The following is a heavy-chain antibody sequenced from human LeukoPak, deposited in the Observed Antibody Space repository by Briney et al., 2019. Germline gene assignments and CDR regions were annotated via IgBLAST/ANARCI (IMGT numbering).Heavy chain of an antibody. CDR2: ISSSGSTI. CDR1: GFTFSDYY. Sequence: GGSLRLSCAASGFTFSDYYMSWIRQAPGKGLEWVSYISSSGSTIYYADSVKGRFTISRDNSKNTLYLQMNSLRAEDTAIYYCATYRQVLLPFESWGQGTLVTVSS. D-gene: IGHD2-8*02. J-gene: IGHJ4*02. V-gene: IGHV3-11*01. CDR3: ATYRQVLLPFES.